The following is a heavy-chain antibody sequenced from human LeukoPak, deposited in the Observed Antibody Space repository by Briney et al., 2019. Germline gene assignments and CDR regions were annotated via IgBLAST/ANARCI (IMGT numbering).Heavy chain of an antibody. J-gene: IGHJ4*02. CDR2: INPNSGGT. V-gene: IGHV1-2*02. D-gene: IGHD1-26*01. Sequence: ASVKVSCKTSGYTFTGYYIHWVRQAPGQGLEWMGWINPNSGGTNYAQKFQGRVTMTRDTSISTAYMDLSRLRSDDTAVYYCARGSIVGATFDYFDYWGQGTLVTVSS. CDR1: GYTFTGYY. CDR3: ARGSIVGATFDYFDY.